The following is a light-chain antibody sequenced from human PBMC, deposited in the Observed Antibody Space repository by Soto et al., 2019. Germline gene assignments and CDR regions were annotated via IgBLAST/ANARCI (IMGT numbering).Light chain of an antibody. CDR1: SSNIGAGYD. V-gene: IGLV1-40*01. CDR2: DNR. Sequence: QSALTQPPSVSGAPGQSVTISCTGSSSNIGAGYDVHWYQQLPGTAPKLLIYDNRNRPSGVPDRFSGSKSGTSASLAITGLRAEDEADYYCQSYDSSLSAYVFGTGTKVTVL. CDR3: QSYDSSLSAYV. J-gene: IGLJ1*01.